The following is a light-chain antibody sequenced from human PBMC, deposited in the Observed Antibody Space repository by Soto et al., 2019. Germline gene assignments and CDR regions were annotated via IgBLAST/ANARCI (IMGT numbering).Light chain of an antibody. V-gene: IGLV2-11*01. CDR3: CAYAGSYSLV. CDR2: DVN. Sequence: QSVLTQPRSVSGSPGQSVTISCTGTSSDVGAYNDVSWYQQHPGKAPKVMIYDVNKRPSGVPDRFSGSKSDNTASLTISGLQAEDEADYYCCAYAGSYSLVFGGGTKVTVL. CDR1: SSDVGAYND. J-gene: IGLJ2*01.